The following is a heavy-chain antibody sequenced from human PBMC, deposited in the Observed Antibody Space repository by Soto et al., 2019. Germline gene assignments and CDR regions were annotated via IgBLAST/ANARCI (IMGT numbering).Heavy chain of an antibody. V-gene: IGHV4-59*12. J-gene: IGHJ4*02. CDR3: ARTPTL. Sequence: KPSETLSLTCVVSGDSISDYEWGWIRQPPGKGLEWIGYIYYSGSTNYNPSLQSRVTISVDTSKNQFSLKLSSVTAADTAVYYCARTPTLWGQGTLVTVS. D-gene: IGHD2-15*01. CDR1: GDSISDYE. CDR2: IYYSGST.